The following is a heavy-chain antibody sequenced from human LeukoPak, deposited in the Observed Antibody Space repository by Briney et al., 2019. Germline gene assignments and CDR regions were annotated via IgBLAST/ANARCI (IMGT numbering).Heavy chain of an antibody. J-gene: IGHJ3*02. CDR1: GGTFSSYA. V-gene: IGHV1-69*13. D-gene: IGHD6-19*01. CDR3: ARSGYSSGWTHAFDI. Sequence: SVKVSCKASGGTFSSYAISWVRQAPGQGLEWMGGIIPIFGTANYAQKFQGRVTITADESTSTAYMELSSLRSEDTAVYYCARSGYSSGWTHAFDIWGQGTMVTVSS. CDR2: IIPIFGTA.